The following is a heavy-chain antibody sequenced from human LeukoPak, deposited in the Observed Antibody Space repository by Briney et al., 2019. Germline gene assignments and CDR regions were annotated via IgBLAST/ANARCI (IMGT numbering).Heavy chain of an antibody. CDR2: INTYNGNT. J-gene: IGHJ4*02. CDR3: ARDRGETGELYYFDY. D-gene: IGHD7-27*01. CDR1: GYTFTNYG. Sequence: ASVKVSCKASGYTFTNYGISWVRQAPGQGLEWLGWINTYNGNTNDAQKFQGRGSMTTDTSTSTAYLELRSLRSDDTAVYYCARDRGETGELYYFDYWGQGTLVTVSS. V-gene: IGHV1-18*01.